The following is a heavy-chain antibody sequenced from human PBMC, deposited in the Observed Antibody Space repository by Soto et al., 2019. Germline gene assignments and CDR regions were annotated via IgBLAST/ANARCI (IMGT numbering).Heavy chain of an antibody. Sequence: GGSLRLSCAASGFTFKNFAVSWVRQAPGKGMEWVSAIGGSGSSANYADSVKGRFTISRDSSKNTLYLQMNSLRAEDTAVYYCAKGNSWSPALVLDIWGQGTMVTVSS. CDR1: GFTFKNFA. J-gene: IGHJ3*02. D-gene: IGHD1-7*01. CDR3: AKGNSWSPALVLDI. CDR2: IGGSGSSA. V-gene: IGHV3-23*01.